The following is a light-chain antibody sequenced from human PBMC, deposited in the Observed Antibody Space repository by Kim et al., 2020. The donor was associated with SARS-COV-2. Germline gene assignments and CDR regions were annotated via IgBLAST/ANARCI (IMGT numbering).Light chain of an antibody. CDR1: TLGDKY. CDR2: EDA. J-gene: IGLJ2*01. Sequence: SYELTQPHSVSVSPGQTASITCSGETLGDKYVSWYQHRAGQSPVLVIYEDATRPSGFPERFSGSNSGNTATLTISETQPVDEADYFCQAWDTNTVIFGGG. V-gene: IGLV3-1*01. CDR3: QAWDTNTVI.